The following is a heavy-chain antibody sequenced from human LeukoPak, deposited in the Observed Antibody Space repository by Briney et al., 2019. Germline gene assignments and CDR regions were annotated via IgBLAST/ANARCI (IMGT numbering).Heavy chain of an antibody. V-gene: IGHV2-5*02. CDR2: IYWDDDK. CDR3: AHHIREYCSGGSCSRNDY. D-gene: IGHD2-15*01. J-gene: IGHJ4*02. Sequence: ESGPTLVKPTQTLTLTCTFSGFSLTTSGVGVGWIRQPPGKALEWLALIYWDDDKRYRPSLKSRLIITKDTSKNQVVLTMTNMDAVDTATYYCAHHIREYCSGGSCSRNDYWGQGSLVTVSS. CDR1: GFSLTTSGVG.